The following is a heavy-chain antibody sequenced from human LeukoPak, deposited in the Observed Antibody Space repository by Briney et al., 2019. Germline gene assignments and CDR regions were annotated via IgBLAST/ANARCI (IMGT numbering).Heavy chain of an antibody. Sequence: ASVKVSCKASGYTFTSYGISWVRQAPGQGLEWMGWIGAYNGNTNYAQKLQGRVTMTTDTSTSTAYMELRSLRSDDTAVYYCARVYSHQNWFDPWGQGTLVTVSS. CDR2: IGAYNGNT. J-gene: IGHJ5*02. CDR3: ARVYSHQNWFDP. V-gene: IGHV1-18*01. CDR1: GYTFTSYG. D-gene: IGHD1-26*01.